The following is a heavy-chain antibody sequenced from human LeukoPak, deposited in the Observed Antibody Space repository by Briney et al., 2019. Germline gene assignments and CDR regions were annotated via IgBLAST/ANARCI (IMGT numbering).Heavy chain of an antibody. CDR2: ISCYDGDT. CDR1: GYTFTRHG. Sequence: EASVKVSCKASGYTFTRHGISWVRQAPGQGLEWMGWISCYDGDTHYAQNYQGRLTMTTDTSTSTAYMELRSLRSDDTAVYYCARDPSNTSGHNAWFDYWGQGTLLTVPS. CDR3: ARDPSNTSGHNAWFDY. V-gene: IGHV1-18*01. J-gene: IGHJ4*02. D-gene: IGHD2-15*01.